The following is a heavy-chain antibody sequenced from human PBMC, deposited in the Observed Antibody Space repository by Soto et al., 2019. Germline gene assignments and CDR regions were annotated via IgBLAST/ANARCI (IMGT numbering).Heavy chain of an antibody. CDR3: ARQKHNVDTVDFDY. CDR2: IDPSDSYT. D-gene: IGHD5-18*01. CDR1: GYSFTSYW. V-gene: IGHV5-10-1*01. Sequence: GESLKISCKGSGYSFTSYWISWVRQMPGKDLEWMGRIDPSDSYTNYSPSFQGHVTISADKSISTAYLQWSSLKASDTAMYYCARQKHNVDTVDFDYWGQRTLVTVSS. J-gene: IGHJ4*02.